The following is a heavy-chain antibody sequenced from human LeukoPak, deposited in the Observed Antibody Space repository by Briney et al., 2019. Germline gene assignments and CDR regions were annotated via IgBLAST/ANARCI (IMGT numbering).Heavy chain of an antibody. D-gene: IGHD6-13*01. CDR2: ISYDGSNK. V-gene: IGHV3-30-3*01. J-gene: IGHJ1*01. Sequence: GRSLRLSCAASGFTFSSYAMHWVRQAPGKGLEWVAVISYDGSNKYYADSVKGRFTISRDNSKNTLYLQMNSLRAEDTAVYYCARGTSNTWPPGAEYFEHWGQGTLVTVSS. CDR3: ARGTSNTWPPGAEYFEH. CDR1: GFTFSSYA.